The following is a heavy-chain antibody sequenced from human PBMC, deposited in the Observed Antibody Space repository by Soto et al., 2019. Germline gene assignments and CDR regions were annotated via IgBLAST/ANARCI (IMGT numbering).Heavy chain of an antibody. J-gene: IGHJ4*02. CDR3: VSDRRYGHASVPYS. Sequence: QAHLVESGGGVVQPGRSLRLSCAASGFTFTSYGMHWVRQAPGTRLEWVAVISYDGGLQHYADSVKGRFTISRDNSKNMVLLQMNSLRAEDTAVYHCVSDRRYGHASVPYSWGQGTLVSVSS. CDR2: ISYDGGLQ. V-gene: IGHV3-30*03. D-gene: IGHD5-18*01. CDR1: GFTFTSYG.